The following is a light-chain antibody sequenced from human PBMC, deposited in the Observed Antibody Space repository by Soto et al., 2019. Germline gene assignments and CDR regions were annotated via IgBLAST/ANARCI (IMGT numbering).Light chain of an antibody. V-gene: IGLV2-14*01. CDR2: EVS. J-gene: IGLJ1*01. CDR3: SPYTCISTRYG. CDR1: NSDVGGYNY. Sequence: QSVLAQPASVSGSPGQSITISCTGTNSDVGGYNYVSWYQQHPGKAPELMVYEVSHRPSGVSNRLSGSKSNHTASLTISVLQADDEADEYCSPYTCISTRYGCGTGTK.